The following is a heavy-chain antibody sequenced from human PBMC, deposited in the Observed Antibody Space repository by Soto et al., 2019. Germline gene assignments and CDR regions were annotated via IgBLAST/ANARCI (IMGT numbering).Heavy chain of an antibody. V-gene: IGHV4-30-4*01. CDR2: IYYSGST. D-gene: IGHD3-3*01. CDR3: ARAITIFGVVPDY. Sequence: PSETLSLTCTVSGGSICSGDYYWSWIRQPPGKGLEWIGYIYYSGSTYYNPSLKSRVTISVDTSKNQFSLKLSSVTAADTAVYYCARAITIFGVVPDYWGQGTLVTVSS. J-gene: IGHJ4*02. CDR1: GGSICSGDYY.